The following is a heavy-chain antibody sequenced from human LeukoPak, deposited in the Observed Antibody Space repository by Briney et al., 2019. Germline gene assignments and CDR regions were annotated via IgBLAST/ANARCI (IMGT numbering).Heavy chain of an antibody. CDR1: GGSISSYY. Sequence: SETLSLTCAVSGGSISSYYWIWIRQPPGRGLEWIGDIYSSGNTNCNASLKSRVTISLDTSKNQISLNLSSVTAADTAVYYCARRQGTNWGAFHYYYMDVWGKGATVTVSS. D-gene: IGHD7-27*01. J-gene: IGHJ6*03. V-gene: IGHV4-4*09. CDR3: ARRQGTNWGAFHYYYMDV. CDR2: IYSSGNT.